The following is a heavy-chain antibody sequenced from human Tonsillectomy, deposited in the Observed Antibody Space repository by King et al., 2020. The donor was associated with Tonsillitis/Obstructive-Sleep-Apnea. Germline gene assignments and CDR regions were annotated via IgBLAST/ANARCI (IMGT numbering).Heavy chain of an antibody. D-gene: IGHD3-22*01. CDR1: GFTFKTYE. V-gene: IGHV3-48*03. Sequence: VQLVESGGGLVQPGGSLRLSCAASGFTFKTYEMNWVRQAPGKGLEWVAYISYSSDPIYYADSLKGRFTVSRDNANNSLYLQVDSLRVEGTAVYFCATTSSTSSDQPSDAFDMWGQGTMVTVSS. CDR2: ISYSSDPI. J-gene: IGHJ3*02. CDR3: ATTSSTSSDQPSDAFDM.